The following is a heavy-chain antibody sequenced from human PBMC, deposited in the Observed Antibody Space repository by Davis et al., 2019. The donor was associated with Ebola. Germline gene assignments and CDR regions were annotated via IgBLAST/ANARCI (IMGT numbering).Heavy chain of an antibody. CDR3: ARDKHVYYDFWSGYGIHDAFDI. J-gene: IGHJ3*02. V-gene: IGHV3-53*01. D-gene: IGHD3-3*01. Sequence: PGGSLRLSCAASGFTVSSNYMSWVRQAPGKGLEWVSVIYSGGSTYYADSVKGRFTISRDNSKNTLYLQMNSLRAEDTAVYYCARDKHVYYDFWSGYGIHDAFDIWGQGTMVTVSS. CDR2: IYSGGST. CDR1: GFTVSSNY.